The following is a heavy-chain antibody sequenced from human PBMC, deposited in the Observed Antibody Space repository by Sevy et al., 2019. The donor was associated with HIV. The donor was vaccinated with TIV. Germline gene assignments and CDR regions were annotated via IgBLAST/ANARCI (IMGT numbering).Heavy chain of an antibody. D-gene: IGHD2-15*01. CDR1: GFTFSSYS. V-gene: IGHV3-21*01. CDR2: ISSSSSYI. J-gene: IGHJ6*03. CDR3: AREYCSGGSCSDYYYYYMDV. Sequence: GGSLRLSCAASGFTFSSYSMNWVRQAPGKGLEWVSSISSSSSYIYYADSVKGRFTISRENAKNSLYLQMNSLRAEDTAVYYCAREYCSGGSCSDYYYYYMDVWGKGTTVTVSS.